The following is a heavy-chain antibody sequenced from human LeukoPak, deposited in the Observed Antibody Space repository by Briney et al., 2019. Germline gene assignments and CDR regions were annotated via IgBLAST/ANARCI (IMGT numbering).Heavy chain of an antibody. J-gene: IGHJ4*02. CDR3: VRDGRHCTGDCYYDY. V-gene: IGHV3-11*01. D-gene: IGHD2-21*02. Sequence: PGGSLRLSCAASGFTFNDYYMSWIRQAPGKGLEWVSYISSSGYTIYYADSVKGRFTISRDNAKNSLYLQMNSLRAEDTAVYYCVRDGRHCTGDCYYDYWGRGILVTVS. CDR1: GFTFNDYY. CDR2: ISSSGYTI.